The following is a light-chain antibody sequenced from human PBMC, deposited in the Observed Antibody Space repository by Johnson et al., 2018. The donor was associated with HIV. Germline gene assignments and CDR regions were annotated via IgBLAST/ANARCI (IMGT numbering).Light chain of an antibody. CDR2: ENN. Sequence: QSVLTQPPSVSAAPGQKVTISCSGSNSNIGNNYVSWYQQLPGTAPKLLIYENNKRPSGIPDRFSGSKSGTSATLGITGLQTGDEADYYCATWDSSLSAGRVFGTGTKVTVL. CDR1: NSNIGNNY. J-gene: IGLJ1*01. V-gene: IGLV1-51*02. CDR3: ATWDSSLSAGRV.